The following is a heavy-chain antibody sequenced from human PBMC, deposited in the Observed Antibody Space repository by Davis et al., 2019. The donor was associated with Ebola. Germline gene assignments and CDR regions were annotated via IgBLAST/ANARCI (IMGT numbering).Heavy chain of an antibody. CDR1: GFTFSSSG. J-gene: IGHJ6*02. CDR2: ISSDGSNK. CDR3: AAAGTPYYYYGMDV. V-gene: IGHV3-30*03. Sequence: PGGSLRLSCAASGFTFSSSGMHWVRQAPGKGLEWEAVISSDGSNKYYADSVKGRFTISRDNSKNTLYLQMNSLRAEDTAVYYCAAAGTPYYYYGMDVWGQGTTVTVSS. D-gene: IGHD6-13*01.